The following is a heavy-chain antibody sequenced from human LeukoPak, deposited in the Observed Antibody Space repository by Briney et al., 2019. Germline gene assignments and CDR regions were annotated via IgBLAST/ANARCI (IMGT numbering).Heavy chain of an antibody. D-gene: IGHD3-10*01. CDR3: AWEVYGSGNHFDY. J-gene: IGHJ4*02. CDR1: GFTFSSYW. Sequence: GRSLRLSCAASGFTFSSYWMHWVRQAPGKGLVWVSRINSDGSSTTYADSVKGRFTISRDNAKNTLYLQMNSLRAEDTAVYYCAWEVYGSGNHFDYWGQGTLVTVSS. V-gene: IGHV3-74*01. CDR2: INSDGSST.